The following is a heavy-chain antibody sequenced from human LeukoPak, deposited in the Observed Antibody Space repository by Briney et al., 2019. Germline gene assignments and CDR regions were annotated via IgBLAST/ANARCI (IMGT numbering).Heavy chain of an antibody. J-gene: IGHJ4*02. CDR3: ARDRDDFWSGYYTDY. D-gene: IGHD3-3*01. CDR1: GFTFSDYY. CDR2: ISSSGSTI. Sequence: GGSLRLSCAASGFTFSDYYMSWIRQAPGKGLEWVSYISSSGSTIYYADSVKGRFTISRDNAKNSLYLQMNSLRAEDTAVYYCARDRDDFWSGYYTDYWGQGTLVTVSS. V-gene: IGHV3-11*01.